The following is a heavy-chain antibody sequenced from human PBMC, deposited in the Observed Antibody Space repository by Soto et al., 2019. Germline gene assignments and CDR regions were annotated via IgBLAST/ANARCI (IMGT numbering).Heavy chain of an antibody. CDR2: ISSSSSYI. J-gene: IGHJ4*02. D-gene: IGHD3-3*01. CDR1: GFTFSSYS. CDR3: ARRKPFPDFPIAY. Sequence: PGGSLRLSCAASGFTFSSYSMSWVRQAPGKGLEWVSSISSSSSYIYYADSVKGRFTISRDNAKNSLYLQMNSLRAEDTAVYYCARRKPFPDFPIAYWGQGTLVTVSS. V-gene: IGHV3-21*01.